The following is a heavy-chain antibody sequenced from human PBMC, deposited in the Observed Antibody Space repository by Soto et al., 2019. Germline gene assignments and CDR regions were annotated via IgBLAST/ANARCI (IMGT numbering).Heavy chain of an antibody. CDR3: AKDFSRGIEVWHHWWFDL. CDR1: GFTFSDYA. Sequence: EGQLLESGGGLVQPGGSLRLSCEASGFTFSDYAMSWVRQAPGQGLEWVSGISGSGDYTFYADSVRGRFTISRDKRKHTLCLQTNSLRAQDTAVYFRAKDFSRGIEVWHHWWFDLWGRGTLVTVSS. CDR2: ISGSGDYT. J-gene: IGHJ2*01. D-gene: IGHD6-6*01. V-gene: IGHV3-23*01.